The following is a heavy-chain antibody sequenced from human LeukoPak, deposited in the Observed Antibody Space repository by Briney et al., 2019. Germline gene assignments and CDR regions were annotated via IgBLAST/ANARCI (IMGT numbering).Heavy chain of an antibody. Sequence: GGSLRLSCAASGFTFSSYTMNWVRQAPGKGLEWVSYIGFSDYTIYYADSVKGRFTISRDNAKNSLDLQMNSLRDEDTAVYYCARLHYYDSPYFDYWGQGTLVTVSS. J-gene: IGHJ4*02. CDR2: IGFSDYTI. CDR3: ARLHYYDSPYFDY. CDR1: GFTFSSYT. V-gene: IGHV3-48*02. D-gene: IGHD3-22*01.